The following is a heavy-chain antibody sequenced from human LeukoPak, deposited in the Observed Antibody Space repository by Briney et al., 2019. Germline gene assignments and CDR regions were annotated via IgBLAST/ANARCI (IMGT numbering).Heavy chain of an antibody. V-gene: IGHV3-53*01. CDR1: GFTVSTNY. D-gene: IGHD3-10*01. CDR2: IYSGGTT. Sequence: PGGSLRLSCAASGFTVSTNYMSWVRQVPGKGLEWVSVIYSGGTTYYADSVKGRFTISRDNSENTLFLQMNSLRAEDTAVYYCAREDPDIGYDIWGQGTMVTVSS. J-gene: IGHJ3*02. CDR3: AREDPDIGYDI.